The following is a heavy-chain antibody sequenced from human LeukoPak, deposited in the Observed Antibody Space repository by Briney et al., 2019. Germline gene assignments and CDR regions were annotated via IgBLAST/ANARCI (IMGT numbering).Heavy chain of an antibody. D-gene: IGHD3-10*02. J-gene: IGHJ6*03. CDR3: ARDQGGWNFVRVYHYYYMDV. CDR2: INPNSGGT. Sequence: GSSVKVSCKASGGTFSSYAISWVRQAPGQGLEWMGWINPNSGGTNYAQKFQGRVTMTRDTSISTAYMELSRLRSDDTAVYYCARDQGGWNFVRVYHYYYMDVWGKGTTVTISS. V-gene: IGHV1-2*02. CDR1: GGTFSSYA.